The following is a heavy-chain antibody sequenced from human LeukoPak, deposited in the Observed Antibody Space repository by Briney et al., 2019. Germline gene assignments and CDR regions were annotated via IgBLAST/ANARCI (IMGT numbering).Heavy chain of an antibody. CDR3: ARPFIRREI. CDR2: IYYSGST. Sequence: PSETLSLTCTVSGGSISSSSYYWGWIRQPPGKGLEWIGSIYYSGSTYYNPSLESRVTISVDTSKNQFSLKLSSVTAADTAVYYCARPFIRREIWGQGTMVTVSS. D-gene: IGHD3-16*01. CDR1: GGSISSSSYY. J-gene: IGHJ3*02. V-gene: IGHV4-39*01.